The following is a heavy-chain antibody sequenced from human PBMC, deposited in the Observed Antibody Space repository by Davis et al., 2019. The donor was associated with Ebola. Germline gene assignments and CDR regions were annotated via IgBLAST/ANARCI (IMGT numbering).Heavy chain of an antibody. CDR3: ARAKWRDSRLTLGY. D-gene: IGHD5-12*01. Sequence: SETLSLTCTVSTGSIRPYYWSWVRQFPGKGLEWLGYISYSGYTNYNPSLKSRVTISIDTSKKQFSLKVSSVTAADTAVYYCARAKWRDSRLTLGYWGQGTLVTVSS. J-gene: IGHJ4*02. CDR1: TGSIRPYY. V-gene: IGHV4-59*01. CDR2: ISYSGYT.